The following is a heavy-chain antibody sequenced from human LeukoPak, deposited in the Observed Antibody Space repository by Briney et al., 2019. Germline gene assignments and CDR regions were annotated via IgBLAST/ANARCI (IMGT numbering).Heavy chain of an antibody. V-gene: IGHV4-39*01. J-gene: IGHJ4*02. Sequence: SETLSLTCTVAGGSISSSSYYWGWLRQPPGKGLEWIGSIYYRGSTYYNPSLKSRVTISVDTSKNQFSLKLSSVTAADTAVYYCARSSELTTFDYWGQGTLVTVSS. CDR3: ARSSELTTFDY. D-gene: IGHD4-17*01. CDR1: GGSISSSSYY. CDR2: IYYRGST.